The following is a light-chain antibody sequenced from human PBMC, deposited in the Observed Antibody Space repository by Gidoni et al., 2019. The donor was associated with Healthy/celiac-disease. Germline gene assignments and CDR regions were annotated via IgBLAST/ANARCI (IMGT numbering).Light chain of an antibody. CDR1: QSISSW. Sequence: DIQMTQSPSTQSASVGDRVTITCRASQSISSWLAWYQQKPGKAPKLLIYKASSLESGVPSRFSGSGSGTEFTLTISSLQPDDFATYYCQQYNSYPLMYTFGQGTKLEIK. CDR3: QQYNSYPLMYT. V-gene: IGKV1-5*03. CDR2: KAS. J-gene: IGKJ2*01.